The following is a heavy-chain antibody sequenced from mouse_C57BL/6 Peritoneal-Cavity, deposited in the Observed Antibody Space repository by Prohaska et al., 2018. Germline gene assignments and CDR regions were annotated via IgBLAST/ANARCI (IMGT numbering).Heavy chain of an antibody. D-gene: IGHD2-5*01. V-gene: IGHV3-6*01. CDR1: PYSITIGSS. CDR3: GSSNYWDMDV. J-gene: IGHJ1*03. Sequence: QLHASRPGLVTLSQSLSLTCSVSPYSITIGSSHNWIRQFPGNKLEWMGYISYDGSNNYNPSLKNRISITRDTSKKQYFQKLNLVTTEDTATYYGGSSNYWDMDVWGKGTTVTVSS. CDR2: ISYDGSN.